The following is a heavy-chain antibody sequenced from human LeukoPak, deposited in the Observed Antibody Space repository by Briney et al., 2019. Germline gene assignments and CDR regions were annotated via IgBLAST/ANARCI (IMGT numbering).Heavy chain of an antibody. V-gene: IGHV1-18*01. Sequence: ASVKVSCKASGGTFSSYGISWVRQAPGQGLEWMGWISAYNGNTNYAQKLQGRVTMTTDTSTSTAYMELRSLRSDDTAVYYCAGHSGIQLPTGPWGQGTLVTVSS. J-gene: IGHJ5*02. CDR1: GGTFSSYG. D-gene: IGHD5-18*01. CDR3: AGHSGIQLPTGP. CDR2: ISAYNGNT.